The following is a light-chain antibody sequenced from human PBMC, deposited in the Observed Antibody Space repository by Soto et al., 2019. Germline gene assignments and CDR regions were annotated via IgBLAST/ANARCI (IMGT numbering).Light chain of an antibody. J-gene: IGKJ2*01. V-gene: IGKV3-20*01. Sequence: EILLTQSPGTLSLSPGERAALSCRASQSVSSGYLAWYQQKPGQSPRLLIYAASSRATGISDRFSGSGSGKDFTLTISRLEPEDIAVYYCQQYGSSPLTFGQGTKLEIK. CDR1: QSVSSGY. CDR3: QQYGSSPLT. CDR2: AAS.